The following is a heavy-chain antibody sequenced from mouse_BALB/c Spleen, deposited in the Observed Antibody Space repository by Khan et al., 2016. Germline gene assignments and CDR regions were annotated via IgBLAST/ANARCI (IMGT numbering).Heavy chain of an antibody. CDR1: GFNIKDYY. V-gene: IGHV14-4*02. CDR2: IDPENGDT. Sequence: EVQLQESGAELVRSGASVKLSCTASGFNIKDYYMHWVKQRPEQGLEWIGWIDPENGDTEYAPKFQGKATMTADTSSNTAYLQLSSLTSEDTAVYYCNACDSNAMDYWGQGTSVTVSS. CDR3: NACDSNAMDY. J-gene: IGHJ4*01.